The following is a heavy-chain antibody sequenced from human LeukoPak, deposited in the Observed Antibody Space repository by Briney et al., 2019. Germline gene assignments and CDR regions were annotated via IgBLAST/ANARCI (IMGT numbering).Heavy chain of an antibody. D-gene: IGHD5-18*01. V-gene: IGHV4-61*02. Sequence: PSETLSLTCTVSGGSISSGSYYWSWIRQPAGKGLEWIGRIYTSGSTNYNPSLKSRVTISVDTSKNQFSLKLSSVTAADTAVYYCARDRGYSYGDDFDYWGQGTLVTVSS. CDR2: IYTSGST. CDR1: GGSISSGSYY. J-gene: IGHJ4*02. CDR3: ARDRGYSYGDDFDY.